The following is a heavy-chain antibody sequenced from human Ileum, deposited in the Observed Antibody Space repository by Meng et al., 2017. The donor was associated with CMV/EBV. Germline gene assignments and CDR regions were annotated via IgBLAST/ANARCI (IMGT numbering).Heavy chain of an antibody. CDR1: GCRGGFNY. D-gene: IGHD3-9*01. V-gene: IGHV3-53*01. CDR3: AGHYFEIQNPYFAFDP. CDR2: MYNDGRT. Sequence: GGSRRPSCAASGCRGGFNYMGGVRQAPGKRLEWVSAMYNDGRTYYADSVEWRFTISRDSAKNTLYLQMNNLRDEYTAGYYCAGHYFEIQNPYFAFDPWGQGTLVTVSS. J-gene: IGHJ5*02.